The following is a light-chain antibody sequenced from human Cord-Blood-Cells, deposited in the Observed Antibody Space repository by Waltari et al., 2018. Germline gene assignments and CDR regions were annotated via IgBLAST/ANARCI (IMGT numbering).Light chain of an antibody. CDR3: AAWDDSLSGVV. J-gene: IGLJ2*01. Sequence: QSVLTPPPSASGTPGQRVTISCSGSGSNIGSTYVYWYQQLPGTAPKLLIYRNNQRPSGVPDRFSGSKSGTSASLAISELRSEDEADYYCAAWDDSLSGVVFGGGTKLTVL. CDR2: RNN. CDR1: GSNIGSTY. V-gene: IGLV1-47*01.